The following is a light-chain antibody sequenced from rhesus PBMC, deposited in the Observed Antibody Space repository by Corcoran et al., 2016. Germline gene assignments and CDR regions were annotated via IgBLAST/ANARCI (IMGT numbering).Light chain of an antibody. Sequence: DIQMTQSPSSLSASVGDKVTINRRASQGITSWLAWYQQNTGKAPNPLIYKASRLQSGVPSRFSGSGFGTDLTLTISSLQPDDFATYYCLQYSSSPCSFGQGTKVEIK. V-gene: IGKV1-22*01. J-gene: IGKJ2*01. CDR2: KAS. CDR1: QGITSW. CDR3: LQYSSSPCS.